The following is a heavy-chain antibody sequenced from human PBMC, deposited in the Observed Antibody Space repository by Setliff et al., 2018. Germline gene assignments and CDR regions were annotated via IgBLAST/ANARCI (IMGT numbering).Heavy chain of an antibody. J-gene: IGHJ6*03. CDR3: ARMSGYQYIDV. D-gene: IGHD2-15*01. CDR1: GASLNSGTYY. CDR2: IYYRGDT. Sequence: SETLSLTCTVSGASLNSGTYYWGWIRQPPGKGLEWIGRIYYRGDTYYNPSLKGRLTISVDTAQHQFSLSLTSVTAADTAVYYCARMSGYQYIDVWGKGTTVTVAS. V-gene: IGHV4-39*01.